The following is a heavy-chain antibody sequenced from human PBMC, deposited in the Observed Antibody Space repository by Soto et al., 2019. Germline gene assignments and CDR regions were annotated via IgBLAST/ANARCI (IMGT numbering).Heavy chain of an antibody. CDR3: AREGVVVAALYYYYMDV. D-gene: IGHD2-15*01. CDR1: GFTFSSYW. CDR2: IKQDGSEK. J-gene: IGHJ6*03. Sequence: PGGSLRLSCAASGFTFSSYWMSWVRQAPGKGLEWVANIKQDGSEKYYVDSVKGRFTISRDNAKNSLYLQMNSLRAEDTAVYYCAREGVVVAALYYYYMDVWGKGTTVTVSS. V-gene: IGHV3-7*01.